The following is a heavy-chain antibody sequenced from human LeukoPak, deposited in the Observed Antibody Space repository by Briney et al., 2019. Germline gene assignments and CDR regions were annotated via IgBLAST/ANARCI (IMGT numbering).Heavy chain of an antibody. J-gene: IGHJ1*01. D-gene: IGHD3-22*01. Sequence: SETLSLTCAVYGGSFSGSYWSWIRQPPGKGLEWIGEINHSGSTNYNPSLKSRVSISVDTSKNQFSLKLSSVTAADTAVYYCARRSVVVTKRRYFQHWGQGTLVTVSS. CDR2: INHSGST. V-gene: IGHV4-34*01. CDR3: ARRSVVVTKRRYFQH. CDR1: GGSFSGSY.